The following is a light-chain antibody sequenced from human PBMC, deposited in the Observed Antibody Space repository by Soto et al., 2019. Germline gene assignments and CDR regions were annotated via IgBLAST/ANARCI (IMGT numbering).Light chain of an antibody. CDR2: YTN. Sequence: QAVVTQEPSLTVSPGGTVTLTCASSTGAVSSDHYPTWFQQKPGQAPRALIYYTNNKHSWTPARFSGSLLGDKAALTLSGVQPEGEAEYYCLLYYSGAQSWVFGGGTQLTVL. J-gene: IGLJ3*02. V-gene: IGLV7-43*01. CDR1: TGAVSSDHY. CDR3: LLYYSGAQSWV.